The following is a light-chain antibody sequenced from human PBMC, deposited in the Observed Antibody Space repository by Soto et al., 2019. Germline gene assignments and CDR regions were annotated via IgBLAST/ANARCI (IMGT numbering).Light chain of an antibody. Sequence: LTQPPSVSGAPGQRVTISCTGSSSNIGAGYDVHWYQQLPGTAPKLLIYGNSNRPSGVPDRFSGSKSGTSASLAITGLQAEDEADYYCQSYDSSLWGVFGGGTKVTVL. CDR1: SSNIGAGYD. J-gene: IGLJ2*01. CDR2: GNS. V-gene: IGLV1-40*01. CDR3: QSYDSSLWGV.